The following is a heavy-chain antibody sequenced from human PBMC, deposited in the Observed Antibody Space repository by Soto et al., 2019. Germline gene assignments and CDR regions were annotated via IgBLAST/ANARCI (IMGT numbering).Heavy chain of an antibody. CDR1: GYTFTGYY. D-gene: IGHD1-1*01. CDR2: INPNSGGT. Sequence: GASVKVSCKASGYTFTGYYMHWVRQAPGQGLEWMGWINPNSGGTNYAQKFQGWVTMTRDTSISTAYMELSRLRSDDTAVYYCARAPGWNVESEYYFDYWGQGTLVTVSS. J-gene: IGHJ4*02. CDR3: ARAPGWNVESEYYFDY. V-gene: IGHV1-2*04.